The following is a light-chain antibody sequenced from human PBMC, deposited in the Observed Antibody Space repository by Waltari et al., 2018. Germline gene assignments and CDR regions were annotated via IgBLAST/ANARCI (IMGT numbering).Light chain of an antibody. J-gene: IGLJ2*01. CDR3: QSADGSGAYRA. V-gene: IGLV3-25*03. CDR2: KDT. Sequence: SYRLTQPPSVSVPPGQTARITCSGDAFPKPYSYWYQQKAGQAPVLVIYKDTERASGIPERFSGSSSGTTVTLTIRGAQAEDEADYYCQSADGSGAYRAFGGGTKLTVL. CDR1: AFPKPY.